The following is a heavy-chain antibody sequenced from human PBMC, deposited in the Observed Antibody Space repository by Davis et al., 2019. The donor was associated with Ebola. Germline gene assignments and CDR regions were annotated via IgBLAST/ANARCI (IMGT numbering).Heavy chain of an antibody. CDR2: IKQDESEK. CDR1: GFTFSSYG. CDR3: AQGGYDVMWPYDY. D-gene: IGHD3-16*01. J-gene: IGHJ4*02. Sequence: GESLKISCAASGFTFSSYGMHWVRQSPGKGLEWVANIKQDESEKHYVDSVKGRFTISRDNAKNALYLQMNSLRVEDTGVYFCAQGGYDVMWPYDYWGQGSLVTVSS. V-gene: IGHV3-7*03.